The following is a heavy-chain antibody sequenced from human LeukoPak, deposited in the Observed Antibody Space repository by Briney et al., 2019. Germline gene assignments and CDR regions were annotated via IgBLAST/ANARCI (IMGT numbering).Heavy chain of an antibody. J-gene: IGHJ4*02. V-gene: IGHV3-23*01. CDR2: ISGSGGNT. Sequence: GGSLRLSCAASGLTFSSYAMNWVRQAPGKGLEWVSAISGSGGNTYYADSVKGRFTISRDNAKNSLYLQMNSLRVEDTAIYYCARDYVWGSSESDYWGQGTLVTVSS. CDR3: ARDYVWGSSESDY. D-gene: IGHD7-27*01. CDR1: GLTFSSYA.